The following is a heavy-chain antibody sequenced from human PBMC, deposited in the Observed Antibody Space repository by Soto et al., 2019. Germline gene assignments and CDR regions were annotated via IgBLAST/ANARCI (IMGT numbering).Heavy chain of an antibody. V-gene: IGHV4-31*03. CDR1: GGSIGSGGYN. J-gene: IGHJ4*02. Sequence: QVQLQQSGTGLVKPSQTLSLTCTVSGGSIGSGGYNWSWIRQHAGKGLEWIGYVFHTGNAYYNPSLKSRVTISVDTSKNQFSLNLRSLTDADTAVYYCARDLGRLITPAEWGQGTLVIVAS. CDR3: ARDLGRLITPAE. D-gene: IGHD7-27*01. CDR2: VFHTGNA.